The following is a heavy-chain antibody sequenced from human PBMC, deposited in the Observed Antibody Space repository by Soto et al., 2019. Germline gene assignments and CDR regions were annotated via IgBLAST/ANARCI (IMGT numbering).Heavy chain of an antibody. D-gene: IGHD6-25*01. Sequence: QVQLVQSGAEVKKPGASVKVSCKASGYTFTSYGISWVRQAPGQGLEWMGWISAYNGNTHYAQTLQGRVTMTTDTSTSTGYMELRRLRSDATAVYVCEREYSSGWVPVNWFDHWGQGTLVTVSS. J-gene: IGHJ5*02. CDR1: GYTFTSYG. CDR2: ISAYNGNT. CDR3: EREYSSGWVPVNWFDH. V-gene: IGHV1-18*01.